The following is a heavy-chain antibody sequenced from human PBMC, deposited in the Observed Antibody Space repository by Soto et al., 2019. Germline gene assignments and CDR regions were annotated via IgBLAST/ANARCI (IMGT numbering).Heavy chain of an antibody. Sequence: QVHLVQSGAEVKKPGASVKVSCKASGYTFTSYGITWVRQAPGQGLEWMGWISAHNVNTDYAQKLQGRVIVTRDTSTSTAYMELRSLRSDDTAVYYCARVRYGDYWGQGALVTVSS. J-gene: IGHJ4*02. CDR1: GYTFTSYG. CDR2: ISAHNVNT. CDR3: ARVRYGDY. D-gene: IGHD1-1*01. V-gene: IGHV1-18*01.